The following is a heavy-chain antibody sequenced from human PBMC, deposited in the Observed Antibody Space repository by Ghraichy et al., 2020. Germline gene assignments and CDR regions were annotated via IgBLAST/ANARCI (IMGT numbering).Heavy chain of an antibody. V-gene: IGHV3-21*01. CDR3: ARDCTNGVCGGYFDY. J-gene: IGHJ4*02. CDR1: GFTFSSYS. D-gene: IGHD2-8*01. CDR2: ISSSSSYI. Sequence: GGSLRLSCAASGFTFSSYSMNWVRQAPGKGLEWVSSISSSSSYIYYADSVKGRFTISRDNAKNSLYLQMNSLRAEDTAVYYCARDCTNGVCGGYFDYWGQGTLVTVSS.